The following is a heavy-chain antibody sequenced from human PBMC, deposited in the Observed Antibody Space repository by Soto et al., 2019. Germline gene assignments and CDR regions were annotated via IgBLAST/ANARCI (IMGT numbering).Heavy chain of an antibody. Sequence: QVQLVQSGAEVKKPGSSVKVSCKASVGTFSSYAISWVRQAHGQGLEWMGGIIPIFGTANYAQKFQGRVTITADESTSTAYMELGSLRSEDTAVYYCARDPPSSNYVGYYCCMVVWGQGTTVTVSS. J-gene: IGHJ6*02. V-gene: IGHV1-69*01. CDR3: ARDPPSSNYVGYYCCMVV. CDR2: IIPIFGTA. D-gene: IGHD4-4*01. CDR1: VGTFSSYA.